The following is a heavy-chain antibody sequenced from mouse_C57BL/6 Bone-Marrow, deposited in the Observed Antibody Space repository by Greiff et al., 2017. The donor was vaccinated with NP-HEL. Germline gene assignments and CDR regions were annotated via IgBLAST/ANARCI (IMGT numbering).Heavy chain of an antibody. Sequence: QVQLQQPGAELVRPGTSVKLSCKASGYTFTSYWMHWVKQRPGQGLEWIGVIDPSDSYTNYNQKFKGKATLTVDPSYSTAYLQLSSLTSEDSAVYYCASPIYYYWYFDVWGTGTTVTVSS. CDR3: ASPIYYYWYFDV. V-gene: IGHV1-59*01. D-gene: IGHD2-1*01. CDR2: IDPSDSYT. J-gene: IGHJ1*03. CDR1: GYTFTSYW.